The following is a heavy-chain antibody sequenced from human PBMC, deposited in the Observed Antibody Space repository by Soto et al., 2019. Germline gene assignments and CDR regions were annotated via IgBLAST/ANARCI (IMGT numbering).Heavy chain of an antibody. Sequence: GASVKVSCKASGYTFTSYDINWVRHATGQGLEWMGWMNPNSGDTGYAQKFQGRVTMTRNTSISTAYMELSSLRSEDTAVYYCARAKRILRFLEGSRPLYGMDVWGQGTTVTVSS. V-gene: IGHV1-8*01. CDR1: GYTFTSYD. CDR2: MNPNSGDT. D-gene: IGHD3-3*01. J-gene: IGHJ6*02. CDR3: ARAKRILRFLEGSRPLYGMDV.